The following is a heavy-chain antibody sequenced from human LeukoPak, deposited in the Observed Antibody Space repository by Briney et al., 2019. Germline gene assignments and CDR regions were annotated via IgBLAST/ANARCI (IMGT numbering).Heavy chain of an antibody. D-gene: IGHD2-8*02. CDR1: GFTFSSYA. Sequence: GGSLRLSCAASGFTFSSYAMSWVRQAPGKGLEWVSTISGNGRSTYYGDSVKDRFTISRDNSKNTLSLQMNSLRAEDTAVYYCAKEYYVLLVYALGGSFDYWGRGTLVTVSS. J-gene: IGHJ4*02. V-gene: IGHV3-23*01. CDR3: AKEYYVLLVYALGGSFDY. CDR2: ISGNGRST.